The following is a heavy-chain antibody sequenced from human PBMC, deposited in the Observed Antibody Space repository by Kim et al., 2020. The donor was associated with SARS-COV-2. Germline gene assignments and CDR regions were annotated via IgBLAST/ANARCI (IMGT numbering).Heavy chain of an antibody. D-gene: IGHD6-19*01. J-gene: IGHJ4*02. CDR1: GFTFSSYS. CDR3: ARAGGIAVAGTYFDY. Sequence: GGSLRLSCAASGFTFSSYSMNWVRQAPGKGLEWVSSISSSSSYIYYADSVKGRFTISRDNAKNSLYLQMNSLRAEDTAVYYCARAGGIAVAGTYFDYWGQGTLVTVSS. CDR2: ISSSSSYI. V-gene: IGHV3-21*01.